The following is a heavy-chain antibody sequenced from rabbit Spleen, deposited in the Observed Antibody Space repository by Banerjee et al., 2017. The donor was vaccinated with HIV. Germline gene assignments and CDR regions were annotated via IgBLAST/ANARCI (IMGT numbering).Heavy chain of an antibody. CDR3: TIALNDFGSPAVTTTGL. D-gene: IGHD7-1*01. J-gene: IGHJ4*01. CDR2: IYTCSVFP. Sequence: QEQLEEVGGDLVKPEGSLALTCTVSGFAFRSDYWIFWVRQAPGKALQWIGCIYTCSVFPYSACRVQARFTLCNTPSSKVAQIRNSLPSPDTATNFSTIALNDFGSPAVTTTGLWDPATL. CDR1: GFAFRSDYW. V-gene: IGHV1S45*01.